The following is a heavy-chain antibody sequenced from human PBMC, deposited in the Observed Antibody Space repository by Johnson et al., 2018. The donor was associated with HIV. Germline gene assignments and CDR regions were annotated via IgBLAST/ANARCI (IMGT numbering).Heavy chain of an antibody. Sequence: VQVVESGGGLVQPGGSLRLSCAASGFTFSNAWMSWVRQAPGKGLEWVGRIKSKTDGGTTDYAAPVKGRFTISRDDSKNTLYLQMNSLRTEDTAVYYCVRGHGGPDPYDVSDIWGQGTMVTVSS. CDR2: IKSKTDGGTT. D-gene: IGHD4-23*01. CDR3: VRGHGGPDPYDVSDI. CDR1: GFTFSNAW. J-gene: IGHJ3*02. V-gene: IGHV3-15*01.